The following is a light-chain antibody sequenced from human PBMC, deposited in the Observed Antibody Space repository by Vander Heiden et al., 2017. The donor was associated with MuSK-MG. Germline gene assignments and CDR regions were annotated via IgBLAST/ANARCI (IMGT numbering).Light chain of an antibody. CDR2: RNN. Sequence: QSVLTQPPSASGTPGQRVTISCSGSSSNIGSNYVYWYQQLPGTAPKLLIYRNNQRPSGVPDRFSGSKSGTSASPAISGLRSEDEADYYCAAWDDSLSGRLVFGGGTKLTVL. J-gene: IGLJ2*01. CDR3: AAWDDSLSGRLV. V-gene: IGLV1-47*01. CDR1: SSNIGSNY.